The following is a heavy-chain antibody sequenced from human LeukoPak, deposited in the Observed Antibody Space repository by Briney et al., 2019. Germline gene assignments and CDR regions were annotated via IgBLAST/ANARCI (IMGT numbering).Heavy chain of an antibody. V-gene: IGHV3-11*04. CDR2: ISSSGSTI. J-gene: IGHJ3*02. Sequence: TGGSLRLSCAAPGFTFSDYYMSWIRQAPGKGLEWVSYISSSGSTIYYTDSVKGRFTISRDNAKNSLYLQMNSLRAEDTAVYYCARGENWNDGLGGGAFDIWGQGTMVTVSS. CDR1: GFTFSDYY. CDR3: ARGENWNDGLGGGAFDI. D-gene: IGHD1-1*01.